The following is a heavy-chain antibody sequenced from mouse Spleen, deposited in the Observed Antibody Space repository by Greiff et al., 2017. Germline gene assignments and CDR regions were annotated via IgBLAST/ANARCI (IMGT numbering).Heavy chain of an antibody. Sequence: DVKLVESGGGLVQSGRSLRLSCATSGFTFSDFYMEWVRQAPGKGLEWIAASRNKANDYTTEYSASVKGRFIVSRDTSQSILYLQMNALRAEDTAIYYCARDAGGLDYWGQGTTLTVSS. CDR3: ARDAGGLDY. J-gene: IGHJ2*01. V-gene: IGHV7-1*01. CDR1: GFTFSDFY. CDR2: SRNKANDYTT.